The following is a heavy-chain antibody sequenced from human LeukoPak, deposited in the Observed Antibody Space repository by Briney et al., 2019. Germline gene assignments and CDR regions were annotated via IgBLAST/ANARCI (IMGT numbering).Heavy chain of an antibody. D-gene: IGHD3-3*01. Sequence: GGSLRLSCAASGFTFSNAWMSWVRQAPGKGLEWVPAISGSGGSTYYADSVKGRFTISRDNSKNTLYLQMNSLRAEDTAVYYCAKGFHYDFWSPPGYWGQGTLVTVSS. V-gene: IGHV3-23*01. J-gene: IGHJ4*02. CDR2: ISGSGGST. CDR3: AKGFHYDFWSPPGY. CDR1: GFTFSNAW.